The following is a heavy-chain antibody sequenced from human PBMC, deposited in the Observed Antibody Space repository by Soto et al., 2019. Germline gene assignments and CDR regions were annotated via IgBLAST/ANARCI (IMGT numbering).Heavy chain of an antibody. CDR3: ARGNSGWYGEDFDY. V-gene: IGHV4-59*01. CDR2: IYYTGSS. CDR1: GGXIRSYY. D-gene: IGHD6-19*01. J-gene: IGHJ4*02. Sequence: LETLSLTCAVAGGXIRSYYWSCIRQYPGKGLEWIGNIYYTGSSNYNPSLKSRVTISVDTSKNQFSLKLSSVTAADTAVYYCARGNSGWYGEDFDYWGQGTLVTVSS.